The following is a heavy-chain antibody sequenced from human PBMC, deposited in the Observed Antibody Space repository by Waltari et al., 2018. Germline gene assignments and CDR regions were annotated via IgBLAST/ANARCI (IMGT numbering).Heavy chain of an antibody. Sequence: EEHLVESGGGLLQPGGSLRLSCAASGFIFSNYEMNWIRQAPGKGLEWVSYIRSSGSTSYYADSAKGRFTISRDNAKNSLYLQMNSLRAEDTAVYYCARRDDYGDDPFWTWGQGTLVTVSS. V-gene: IGHV3-48*03. CDR3: ARRDDYGDDPFWT. D-gene: IGHD4-17*01. CDR2: IRSSGSTS. CDR1: GFIFSNYE. J-gene: IGHJ5*02.